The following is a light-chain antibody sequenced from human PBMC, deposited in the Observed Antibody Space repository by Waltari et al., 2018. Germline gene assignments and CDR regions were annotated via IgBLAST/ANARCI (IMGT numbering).Light chain of an antibody. CDR2: DAS. V-gene: IGKV1-33*01. J-gene: IGKJ5*01. CDR3: QQYGNLPPSVT. Sequence: DIQMTQSPSSLSASVGDRVTITCQASQGINKYLNWYQQKPGKPPNLLIYDASNLETGVPSRFSGSGSGRHFTLTISSLQPEDIATYYRQQYGNLPPSVTFGQGTRLEIK. CDR1: QGINKY.